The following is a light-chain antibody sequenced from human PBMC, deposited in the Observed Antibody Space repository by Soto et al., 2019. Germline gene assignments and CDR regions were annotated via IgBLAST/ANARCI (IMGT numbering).Light chain of an antibody. Sequence: EIVLTQSPATLSLSPGERATLSCRASQGVSSYLAWYQHKPGQAPRLLIYDASNRATGIPARFGGSGSGTDFTLTISSLEPEDFAVYYCQQRSNWPITFGQGTRLEI. CDR1: QGVSSY. J-gene: IGKJ5*01. V-gene: IGKV3-11*01. CDR2: DAS. CDR3: QQRSNWPIT.